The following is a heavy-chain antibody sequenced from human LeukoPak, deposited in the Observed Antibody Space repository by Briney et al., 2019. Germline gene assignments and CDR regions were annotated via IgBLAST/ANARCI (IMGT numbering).Heavy chain of an antibody. CDR3: ARGTGGYGYRVYYYGMDV. J-gene: IGHJ6*02. D-gene: IGHD5-18*01. CDR1: GGSFSGYY. Sequence: SETLSLTCAVYGGSFSGYYWSWIRQPPGKGLEWIGEINHSGSTNYNPSLKSRVTISVDTSKNQFSLKLSSVTAADTAVYYCARGTGGYGYRVYYYGMDVWGQGTTVTVSS. CDR2: INHSGST. V-gene: IGHV4-34*01.